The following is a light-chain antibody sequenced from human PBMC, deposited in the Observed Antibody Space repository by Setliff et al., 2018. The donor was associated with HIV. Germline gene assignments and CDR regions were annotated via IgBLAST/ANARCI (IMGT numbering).Light chain of an antibody. J-gene: IGLJ1*01. CDR3: SSYTSSNAGV. CDR2: DVS. Sequence: SVLTQPASVSGSPGQSITISCTGSNSDFLGSNYVSWYQQHPGKAPKLMIYDVSNRPSGVSNRFSGSKSGHTASLTISGLQAEDEADYYCSSYTSSNAGVFGTGTKVTVL. V-gene: IGLV2-14*03. CDR1: NSDFLGSNY.